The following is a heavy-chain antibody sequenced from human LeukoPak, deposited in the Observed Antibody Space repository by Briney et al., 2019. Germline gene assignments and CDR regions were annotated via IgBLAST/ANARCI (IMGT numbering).Heavy chain of an antibody. Sequence: GGSLRLSCAASGFTFRTYFMSWVRQAPGKGLEWVGFIRSKAYGGTTEYAASVKGRFTISRDDSKSIAYLQMNSLKTEDTAVYYCTRDRGYSGYDRPFDYWGQGTLVTVSS. CDR3: TRDRGYSGYDRPFDY. J-gene: IGHJ4*02. D-gene: IGHD5-12*01. V-gene: IGHV3-49*04. CDR1: GFTFRTYF. CDR2: IRSKAYGGTT.